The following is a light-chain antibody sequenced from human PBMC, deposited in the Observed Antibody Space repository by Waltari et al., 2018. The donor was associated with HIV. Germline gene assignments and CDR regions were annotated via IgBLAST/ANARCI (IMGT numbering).Light chain of an antibody. Sequence: QSALTQPPSASGSPGQSVTISCTGTSSDVGGFDSVSWYHQPPPKAPKLILYEVNRRPSGVPDRFSGSKSGNTASLTVSGLQPEDEGDYYCSSYKDANDVVLGGGTKLTVL. CDR3: SSYKDANDVV. CDR1: SSDVGGFDS. J-gene: IGLJ2*01. V-gene: IGLV2-8*01. CDR2: EVN.